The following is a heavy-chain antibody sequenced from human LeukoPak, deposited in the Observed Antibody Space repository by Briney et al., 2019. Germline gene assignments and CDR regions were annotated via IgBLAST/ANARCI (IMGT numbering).Heavy chain of an antibody. D-gene: IGHD6-13*01. J-gene: IGHJ4*02. V-gene: IGHV5-51*01. CDR1: GYSFTSYW. CDR3: ARRSSRGIAGDDY. CDR2: IYPGDSDT. Sequence: GESLKISCKGSGYSFTSYWIGWVRQMPGKGLEWMGIIYPGDSDTRYSPSFQGQVTISADKSISTAYPQWSSLKASDTAMYYCARRSSRGIAGDDYWGQGTLVTVSS.